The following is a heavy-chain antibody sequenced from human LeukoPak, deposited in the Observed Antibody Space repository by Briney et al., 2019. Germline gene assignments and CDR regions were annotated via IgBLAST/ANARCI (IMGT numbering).Heavy chain of an antibody. CDR3: AKVASWDCSSTSCYSGDEFDY. CDR2: ISSSGSTI. Sequence: GGSLRLSCAASGFTFSSYEMNWVRQAPGKGLEWVSYISSSGSTIYYADSVKGRFTISRDNAKNSLYLQMNSLRAEDTAVYYCAKVASWDCSSTSCYSGDEFDYWGQGTLVTVSS. J-gene: IGHJ4*02. CDR1: GFTFSSYE. D-gene: IGHD2-2*01. V-gene: IGHV3-48*03.